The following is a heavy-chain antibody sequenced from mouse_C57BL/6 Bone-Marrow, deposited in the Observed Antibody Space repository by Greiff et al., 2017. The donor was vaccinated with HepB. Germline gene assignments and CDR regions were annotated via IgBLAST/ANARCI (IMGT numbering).Heavy chain of an antibody. V-gene: IGHV1-69*01. Sequence: QVQLQQPGAELVMPGASVKLSCKASGYTFTSYWMHWVKQRPGQGLEWIGEIDPSDSYTNYNQKFKGKSTLTVDKSSSTAYMQLSSLTSEDSAVYYCARVVYEYDSFDYWGQGTTLTVSS. CDR1: GYTFTSYW. CDR2: IDPSDSYT. J-gene: IGHJ2*01. D-gene: IGHD2-4*01. CDR3: ARVVYEYDSFDY.